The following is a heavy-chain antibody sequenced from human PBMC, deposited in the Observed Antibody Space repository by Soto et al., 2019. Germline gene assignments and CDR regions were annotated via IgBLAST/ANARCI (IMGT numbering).Heavy chain of an antibody. CDR3: TREGSAPYYYYGMDA. V-gene: IGHV1-2*02. CDR2: INPNSGGT. D-gene: IGHD3-10*01. J-gene: IGHJ6*02. Sequence: ASVKVSCTASGYTFTGYYMHWVRQAPGQGLEWMGWINPNSGGTNYAQNLQGRVIMTADTSTSTAYMELRSLRSDDTAIYYCTREGSAPYYYYGMDAWGQGTTVTVSS. CDR1: GYTFTGYY.